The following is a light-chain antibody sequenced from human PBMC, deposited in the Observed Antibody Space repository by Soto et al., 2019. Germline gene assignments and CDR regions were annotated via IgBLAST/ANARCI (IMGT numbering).Light chain of an antibody. CDR1: RTDVDGYDY. V-gene: IGLV2-14*03. Sequence: QSALTQPASVSGSPGQSITISCTGARTDVDGYDYVTWYQQHPGQAPKLMIYDVNNRPSGVSHRLSGSKSGDTASLTISGLQAEDDADYYCSSYTASAPFYIFGTGTKVTVL. CDR2: DVN. J-gene: IGLJ1*01. CDR3: SSYTASAPFYI.